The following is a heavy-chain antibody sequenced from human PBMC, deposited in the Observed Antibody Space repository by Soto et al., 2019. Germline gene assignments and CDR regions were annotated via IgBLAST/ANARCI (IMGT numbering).Heavy chain of an antibody. J-gene: IGHJ5*02. Sequence: SETLSLTCTVSGGSVSSSGYYWGWVRQPPGKGLEWIGKVNHSGSTNYNPSLKSRVTISVDTSKNQFSLKLSSVTAADTAVYYCARGHEDAHHKNWFDPWGQGTLVTVSS. V-gene: IGHV4-39*07. CDR1: GGSVSSSGYY. D-gene: IGHD2-15*01. CDR2: VNHSGST. CDR3: ARGHEDAHHKNWFDP.